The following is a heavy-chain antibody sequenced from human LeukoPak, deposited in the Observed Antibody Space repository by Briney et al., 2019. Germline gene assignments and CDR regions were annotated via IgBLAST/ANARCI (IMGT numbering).Heavy chain of an antibody. CDR3: ARQLGDITMIVVVIPPGAFDI. J-gene: IGHJ3*02. V-gene: IGHV4-59*08. CDR1: GGSISSYY. D-gene: IGHD3-22*01. CDR2: IYYSGST. Sequence: SETLSLTCTVSGGSISSYYWSWIRQPPGRGLEWIGYIYYSGSTNYNPSLKSRVTISVDTSKNQFSLKLSSVTAADTAVYYCARQLGDITMIVVVIPPGAFDIWGQGTMVTVSS.